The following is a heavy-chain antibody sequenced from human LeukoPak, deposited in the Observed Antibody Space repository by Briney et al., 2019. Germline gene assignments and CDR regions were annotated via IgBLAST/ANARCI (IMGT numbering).Heavy chain of an antibody. J-gene: IGHJ4*02. CDR3: TRGHDLWSGYGSGSYPPDY. CDR2: IRSKAYGGTT. D-gene: IGHD3-3*01. CDR1: GFTFGDYA. V-gene: IGHV3-49*04. Sequence: GGSLRLSCTASGFTFGDYAMSWVRQAPGKGLEWVGFIRSKAYGGTTGYAASVKGRFTISRDDSKSIAYLQMNSLKTEDTAVYYCTRGHDLWSGYGSGSYPPDYWGQGTLVTVSS.